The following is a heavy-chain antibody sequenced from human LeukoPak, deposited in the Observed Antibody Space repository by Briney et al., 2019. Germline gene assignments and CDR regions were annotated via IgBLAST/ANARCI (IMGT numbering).Heavy chain of an antibody. D-gene: IGHD2-2*01. CDR3: ARGVHLGYCSSTSCWDRNWFDP. V-gene: IGHV1-69*10. J-gene: IGHJ5*02. CDR2: IIPILGIA. CDR1: GDTFSSYT. Sequence: SVKVSCKASGDTFSSYTISWVRQAPGQGLEWMGRIIPILGIANYAQKFQGRVTITADKSTSTAYMELSSPRSEDTAVYYCARGVHLGYCSSTSCWDRNWFDPWCRGTLVTVSS.